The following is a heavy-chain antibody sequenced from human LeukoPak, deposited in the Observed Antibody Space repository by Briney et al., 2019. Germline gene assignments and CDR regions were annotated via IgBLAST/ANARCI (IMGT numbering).Heavy chain of an antibody. CDR3: AKDLVRQQPNYFDY. D-gene: IGHD6-13*01. CDR1: GFTFSCDA. V-gene: IGHV3-23*01. CDR2: ISGSGGST. J-gene: IGHJ4*02. Sequence: GGSLRLSCAASGFTFSCDAMSWVRQAAGTGLERFSAISGSGGSTYYADSVKGRFTISRDNSKNTLYPQMNSLRAEDTAVYYCAKDLVRQQPNYFDYWGQGTLVTVSS.